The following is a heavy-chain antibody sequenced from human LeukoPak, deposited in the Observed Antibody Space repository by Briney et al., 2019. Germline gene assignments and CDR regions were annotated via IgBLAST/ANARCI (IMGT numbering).Heavy chain of an antibody. V-gene: IGHV6-1*01. Sequence: SQTLSLTCGISGDSVSSNSAAWNWIRQSPSRGLEWLGRTYYRSKWYNAVSVKSRMTINADTSKNHFSLQLNSLTPEDTAVYYCARGPNFDCWGQGTLVTVSS. CDR2: TYYRSKWY. J-gene: IGHJ4*02. CDR3: ARGPNFDC. CDR1: GDSVSSNSAA.